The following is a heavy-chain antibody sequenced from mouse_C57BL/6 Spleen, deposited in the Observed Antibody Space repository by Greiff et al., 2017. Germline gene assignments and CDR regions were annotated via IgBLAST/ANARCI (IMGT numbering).Heavy chain of an antibody. J-gene: IGHJ3*01. CDR2: IRSKSNNYAT. CDR1: GFSFNTYA. CDR3: VREARLPWFAY. D-gene: IGHD2-2*01. Sequence: EVQLVESGGGLVQPKGSLKLSCAASGFSFNTYAMNWVRQAPGKGLEWVARIRSKSNNYATYYADSVKDRFTISRDDSESMLYLQMNNLKTEDTAMYYCVREARLPWFAYWGQGTLVTVSA. V-gene: IGHV10-1*01.